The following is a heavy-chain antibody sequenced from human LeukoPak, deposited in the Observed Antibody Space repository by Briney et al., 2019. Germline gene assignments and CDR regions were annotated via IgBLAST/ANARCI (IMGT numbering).Heavy chain of an antibody. D-gene: IGHD2-15*01. CDR3: ARGGGYGSGGSCFLGAFDI. Sequence: GGSLRLSCAASGFTFSSYWMSWVRQAPGKGLEWVANIKQDGSEKYYVDSVKGRFTISRDNAKNSLYLQMNSLRAEDTAVYYCARGGGYGSGGSCFLGAFDIWGQGTMVTVSS. CDR2: IKQDGSEK. J-gene: IGHJ3*02. CDR1: GFTFSSYW. V-gene: IGHV3-7*01.